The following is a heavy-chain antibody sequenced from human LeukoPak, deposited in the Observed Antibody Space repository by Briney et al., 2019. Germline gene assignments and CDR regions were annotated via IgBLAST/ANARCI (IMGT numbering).Heavy chain of an antibody. CDR1: GFGFSNYC. Sequence: YPGRTLRPSFADSGFGFSNYCMGWVRQAPGKGLEWVANIKQDGSEIYYVDSVKGRFTISRDTAKDSLYLQMNSLRAEDTAVYYCARGRGHSGYDLYDYWGQGTLVTVSS. CDR3: ARGRGHSGYDLYDY. V-gene: IGHV3-7*01. J-gene: IGHJ4*02. CDR2: IKQDGSEI. D-gene: IGHD5-12*01.